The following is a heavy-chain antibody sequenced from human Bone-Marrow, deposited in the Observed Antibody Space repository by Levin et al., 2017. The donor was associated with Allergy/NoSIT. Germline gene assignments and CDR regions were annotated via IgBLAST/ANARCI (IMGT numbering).Heavy chain of an antibody. D-gene: IGHD5-12*01. CDR1: GYTFTGYY. Sequence: GASVKVSCKASGYTFTGYYMHWVRQAPGQGLEWMGWLNPNSGGTYYAQKFQGRVTMTRDTSITTAYMELSSLRSDDTPLYYCVRGLRPGYSGSWFDSWGQGTLFTVSS. CDR3: VRGLRPGYSGSWFDS. V-gene: IGHV1-2*02. CDR2: LNPNSGGT. J-gene: IGHJ5*01.